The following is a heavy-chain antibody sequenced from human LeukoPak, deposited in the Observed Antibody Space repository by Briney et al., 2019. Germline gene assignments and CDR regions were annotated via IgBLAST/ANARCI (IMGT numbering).Heavy chain of an antibody. CDR1: GYTFTGYY. CDR2: INPNSGGT. Sequence: ASVKVSCKASGYTFTGYYMHWVRQAPGQGLEWMGRINPNSGGTNYAQKFQGRVTMTRDTSTSTAYMELSRLRSDDTAVYYCATPLASSSCLMYWGQGTLVTVSS. D-gene: IGHD6-6*01. CDR3: ATPLASSSCLMY. V-gene: IGHV1-2*06. J-gene: IGHJ4*02.